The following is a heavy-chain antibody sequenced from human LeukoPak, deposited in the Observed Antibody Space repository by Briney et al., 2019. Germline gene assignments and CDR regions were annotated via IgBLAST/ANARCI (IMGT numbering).Heavy chain of an antibody. V-gene: IGHV4-34*01. J-gene: IGHJ5*02. Sequence: SETLSLTCAVYGGSFSGYYWSWIRQPPGKGLEWVGEINHCGSTNCNPSLTSRVTIAVDTFNNQFYLKLSTVTAEDTAVYYCARWVRYYGSGRNSWFDPWGQGNLVTVSS. CDR1: GGSFSGYY. D-gene: IGHD3-10*01. CDR2: INHCGST. CDR3: ARWVRYYGSGRNSWFDP.